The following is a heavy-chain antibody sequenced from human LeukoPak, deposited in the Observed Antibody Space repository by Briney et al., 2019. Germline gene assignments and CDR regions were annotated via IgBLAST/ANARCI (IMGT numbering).Heavy chain of an antibody. Sequence: PGGSLRLSCAASGFTFSDHYMEWVRQAPGKGLEWVGRTRNKANSYTTEYAASVKGRFTISRDDSKNSLYLQMNSLKTEDTAVYYCARVLQGYYYYYMDVWGKGTTVTVSS. CDR2: TRNKANSYTT. V-gene: IGHV3-72*01. J-gene: IGHJ6*03. CDR3: ARVLQGYYYYYMDV. D-gene: IGHD2-15*01. CDR1: GFTFSDHY.